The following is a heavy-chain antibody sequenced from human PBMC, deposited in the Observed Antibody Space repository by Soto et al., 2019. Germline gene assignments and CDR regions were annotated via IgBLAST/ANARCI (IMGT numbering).Heavy chain of an antibody. Sequence: ASVKVSCKAAGYTFTIYGISWVRQAPGQGLEWMGWISAYNGNTNYAQKLQGRVTMTTDTSTSTAYMELRSLRSDDTAVYYCAKSDYGDYVGFFDYWGQGTLVTVSS. CDR1: GYTFTIYG. V-gene: IGHV1-18*01. J-gene: IGHJ4*02. D-gene: IGHD4-17*01. CDR3: AKSDYGDYVGFFDY. CDR2: ISAYNGNT.